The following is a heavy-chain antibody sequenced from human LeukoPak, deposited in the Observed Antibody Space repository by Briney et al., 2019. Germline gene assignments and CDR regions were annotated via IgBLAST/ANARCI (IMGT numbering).Heavy chain of an antibody. J-gene: IGHJ4*02. V-gene: IGHV4-4*02. CDR2: VHLSGAT. CDR1: GGSITTTNW. CDR3: TRESGAFSPFGF. D-gene: IGHD1-26*01. Sequence: SETLSLTCAVSGGSITTTNWWRWVRQPPGKGLEWIGEVHLSGATNYNPSLESRVSMSIDKSKNHLSLEVTSVTAADTAIYYCTRESGAFSPFGFWGQGTLLTVSS.